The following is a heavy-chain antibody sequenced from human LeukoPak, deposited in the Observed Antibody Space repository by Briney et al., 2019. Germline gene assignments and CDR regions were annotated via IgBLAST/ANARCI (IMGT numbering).Heavy chain of an antibody. J-gene: IGHJ4*02. CDR3: ARLHGAYPFDY. CDR2: ISISSSTI. D-gene: IGHD4/OR15-4a*01. CDR1: GITFSSFS. V-gene: IGHV3-48*01. Sequence: GGSLRLSCGASGITFSSFSMNWVRQAPGKGLEWVSYISISSSTIYYADSVKGRFTISRDNAKSSLYLQMNSLRAEDTAVYYCARLHGAYPFDYWGQGTLVTVSS.